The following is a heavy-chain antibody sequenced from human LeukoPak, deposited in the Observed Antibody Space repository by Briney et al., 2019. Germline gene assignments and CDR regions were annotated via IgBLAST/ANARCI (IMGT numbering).Heavy chain of an antibody. J-gene: IGHJ6*02. D-gene: IGHD4-17*01. CDR1: GYTFTSYD. Sequence: ASVKVSCKASGYTFTSYDINWVRQATGQGLEWMEWMNPNSGNTGYAQKFQGRVTMTRNTSISTAYMELSSLRSEDTAVYYCARTHNTNYGFDYVWYYYGMDVWGQGTMVTVSS. CDR2: MNPNSGNT. CDR3: ARTHNTNYGFDYVWYYYGMDV. V-gene: IGHV1-8*01.